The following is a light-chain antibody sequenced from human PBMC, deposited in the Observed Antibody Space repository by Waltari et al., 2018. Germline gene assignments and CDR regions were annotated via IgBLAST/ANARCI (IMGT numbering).Light chain of an antibody. V-gene: IGKV3-15*01. CDR3: QRTGPVA. CDR2: GAS. CDR1: QSVSRN. J-gene: IGKJ1*01. Sequence: EIVMTQSPATMSVSPGEGATLSCRASQSVSRNLAWYQQKPGQAPRLLIYGASTRATGIPARFSGSGSETEFTITISSLQSEDFAAYYCQRTGPVAFGQGTKVEIK.